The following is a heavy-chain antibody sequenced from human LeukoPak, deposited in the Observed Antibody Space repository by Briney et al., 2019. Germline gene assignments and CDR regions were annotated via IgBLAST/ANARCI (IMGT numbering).Heavy chain of an antibody. CDR3: ARLKDYYYGSGSPWFDP. J-gene: IGHJ5*02. CDR2: INHSGST. Sequence: PSETLSLTCAVYGGSFSGYYRSWIRQPPGKGLEWIGEINHSGSTNYNPSLKSRVTISVDTSKNQFSLKLSSVTAADTAVYYCARLKDYYYGSGSPWFDPWGQGTLVTVSS. V-gene: IGHV4-34*01. D-gene: IGHD3-10*01. CDR1: GGSFSGYY.